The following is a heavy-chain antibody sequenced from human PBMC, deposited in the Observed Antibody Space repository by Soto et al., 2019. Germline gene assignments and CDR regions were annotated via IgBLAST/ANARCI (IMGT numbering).Heavy chain of an antibody. CDR2: IYYSGST. D-gene: IGHD3-10*01. CDR3: ARVWGGAFDI. V-gene: IGHV4-59*01. CDR1: GGSISSYY. Sequence: QVQLQESGPGLVKPSETLSLTCTVSGGSISSYYWSWIRQPPGKGLEWIGYIYYSGSTNYNPSLKRRVTISVDTSQNQFSLKLSSVTAADTAVYYCARVWGGAFDIWGQGTMVTVSS. J-gene: IGHJ3*02.